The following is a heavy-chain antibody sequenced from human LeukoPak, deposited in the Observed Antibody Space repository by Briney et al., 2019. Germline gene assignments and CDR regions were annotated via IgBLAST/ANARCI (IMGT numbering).Heavy chain of an antibody. CDR1: GYTFTGYY. CDR3: DRALPYDSSGPPIDF. D-gene: IGHD3-22*01. Sequence: ASVNVSCMASGYTFTGYYMHWVRQAPGQGLEWMGWINPISGGTNYAQTFQGRVTMTRHTSISTGYMELGSLRSDDTAVYFCDRALPYDSSGPPIDFWGQGTLVSVSS. J-gene: IGHJ4*02. V-gene: IGHV1-2*02. CDR2: INPISGGT.